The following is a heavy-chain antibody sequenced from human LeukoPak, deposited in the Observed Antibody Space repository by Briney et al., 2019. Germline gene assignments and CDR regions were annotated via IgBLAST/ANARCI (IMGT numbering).Heavy chain of an antibody. D-gene: IGHD3-3*01. CDR3: ARGAESYYDFWSGYPPNWFDP. J-gene: IGHJ5*02. CDR1: GFTFSDYY. Sequence: PGGSLRLSCAASGFTFSDYYMSWIRRAPGKGLEWVSYISSSGSTIYYADSVKGRFTISRDNAKNSLYLQMNSLRAEDTAVYYRARGAESYYDFWSGYPPNWFDPWGQGTLVTVSS. CDR2: ISSSGSTI. V-gene: IGHV3-11*04.